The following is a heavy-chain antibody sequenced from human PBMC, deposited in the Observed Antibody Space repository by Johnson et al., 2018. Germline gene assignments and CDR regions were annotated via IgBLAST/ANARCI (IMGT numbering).Heavy chain of an antibody. CDR3: ARDTLRLRGLVDV. D-gene: IGHD4-17*01. CDR1: RFTFSNYS. Sequence: EVQLVESGGGLVQPGGSLRLSCAASRFTFSNYSMNWVRQAPGKGLEWVSYISSSSSTIYYADAVKGRFTISRDNAKNSLYLQMNSLRAEDTAGYYCARDTLRLRGLVDVWGKGTTVTVSS. CDR2: ISSSSSTI. J-gene: IGHJ6*04. V-gene: IGHV3-48*04.